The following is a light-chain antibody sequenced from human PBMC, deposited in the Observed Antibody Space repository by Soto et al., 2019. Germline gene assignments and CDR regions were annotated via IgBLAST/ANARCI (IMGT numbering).Light chain of an antibody. CDR3: MQGTHWPPT. Sequence: DVVMTQSPLSLPVTLGQPSSISCRSSQGLVYSDGKTYLNWFHQRPGKSPRXLIYQVSNRDSGVPERFRGSGSGTDFTLKISRVEAEDVGVYYCMQGTHWPPTFGQGTRLEIK. J-gene: IGKJ5*01. V-gene: IGKV2-30*01. CDR2: QVS. CDR1: QGLVYSDGKTY.